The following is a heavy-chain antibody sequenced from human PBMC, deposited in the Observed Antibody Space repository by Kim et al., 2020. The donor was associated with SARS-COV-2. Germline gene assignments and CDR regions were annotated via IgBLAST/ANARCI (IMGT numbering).Heavy chain of an antibody. D-gene: IGHD3-22*01. J-gene: IGHJ4*02. V-gene: IGHV3-30*18. CDR3: AKDYYYDSSGYYDY. CDR2: ISYDGSNK. Sequence: GGSLRLSCAASGFTFSSYGMHWVRQAPGKGLEWVAVISYDGSNKYYADSVMGRFTISRDNSKNTLYLQMNSLRAEDTAVYYCAKDYYYDSSGYYDYWGQGTLVTCSS. CDR1: GFTFSSYG.